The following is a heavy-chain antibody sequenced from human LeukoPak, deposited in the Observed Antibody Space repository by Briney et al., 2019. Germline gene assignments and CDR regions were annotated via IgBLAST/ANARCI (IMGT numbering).Heavy chain of an antibody. Sequence: PGGSLRLSCAASGFTFSNYWMHWVRQAPGKGLVWVSRINSDGINTSYADSVKGRFTISRDNAKNTLNLQMNSLKTEDTAVYYCSPGSQFDYWGQGTLVTVSS. J-gene: IGHJ4*02. CDR2: INSDGINT. CDR1: GFTFSNYW. V-gene: IGHV3-74*01. CDR3: SPGSQFDY.